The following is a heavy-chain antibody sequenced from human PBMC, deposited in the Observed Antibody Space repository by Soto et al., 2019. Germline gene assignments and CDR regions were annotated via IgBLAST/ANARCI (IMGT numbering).Heavy chain of an antibody. CDR3: VSQRTTVLTQAYFDY. CDR1: GGSVTNSSYY. J-gene: IGHJ4*02. Sequence: SETLSLTCTVSGGSVTNSSYYWGWIRQSPGKGLEWIGSVYYRGRSYSKSSVKSRVTISVDTSRNQFSLNFNSVTASDTALYYCVSQRTTVLTQAYFDYWGPGALVTVSS. CDR2: VYYRGRS. V-gene: IGHV4-39*01. D-gene: IGHD4-17*01.